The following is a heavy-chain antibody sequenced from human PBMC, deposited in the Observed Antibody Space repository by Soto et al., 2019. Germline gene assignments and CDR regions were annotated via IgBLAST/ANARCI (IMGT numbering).Heavy chain of an antibody. CDR3: ARSLGWRDAFDI. CDR1: GFTFSNYW. CDR2: IKKDGSEE. D-gene: IGHD6-19*01. V-gene: IGHV3-7*01. Sequence: GGSLRLSCAASGFTFSNYWMTWGRQAPGKGLEWVANIKKDGSEEYYVDSVKGRFTISRDNAKNSLYLQMNSPRAEDTAVYYCARSLGWRDAFDIWGQGTMVTVSS. J-gene: IGHJ3*02.